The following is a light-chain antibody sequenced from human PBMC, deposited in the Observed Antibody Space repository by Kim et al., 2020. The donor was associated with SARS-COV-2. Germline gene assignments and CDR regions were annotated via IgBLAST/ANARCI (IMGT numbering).Light chain of an antibody. CDR3: QQYYNYPLS. Sequence: DIQMTQSPSSLSASVGDRVTITCRASQGITTSLAWFQQKPGKAPKSLIYAASNLQSGDPSKFSGSGSGTDFTLTINTLQPEDFATNYCQQYYNYPLSFGGGTKLEI. J-gene: IGKJ4*01. CDR2: AAS. V-gene: IGKV1-16*02. CDR1: QGITTS.